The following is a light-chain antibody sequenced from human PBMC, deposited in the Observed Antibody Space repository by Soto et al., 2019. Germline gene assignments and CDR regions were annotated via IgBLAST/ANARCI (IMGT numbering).Light chain of an antibody. J-gene: IGKJ1*01. CDR2: AAS. Sequence: DIQLTQSPSFLSPSVGDRVTITCRAGQDIGSYLAWYQQKPGKAPKPLIYAASTLQSGVPSRFSGSASGTEFTLTISNLQPEDFATYYCQQLNSFPWTFGQGTKVEIK. CDR3: QQLNSFPWT. CDR1: QDIGSY. V-gene: IGKV1-9*01.